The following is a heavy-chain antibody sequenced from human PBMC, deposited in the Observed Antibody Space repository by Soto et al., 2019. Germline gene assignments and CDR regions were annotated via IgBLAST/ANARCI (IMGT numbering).Heavy chain of an antibody. CDR2: IYYSGST. D-gene: IGHD3-10*01. CDR1: GGSISSGDYY. V-gene: IGHV4-30-4*01. J-gene: IGHJ6*02. CDR3: ARGPTIPYYYCMDV. Sequence: PSETLSLTCTVSGGSISSGDYYWSWIRQPPGKGLEWIGYIYYSGSTSYNPSLKSRVTISVDTSKNQFSLKLSSVTAADTAVYYCARGPTIPYYYCMDVWGQGTTVTVSS.